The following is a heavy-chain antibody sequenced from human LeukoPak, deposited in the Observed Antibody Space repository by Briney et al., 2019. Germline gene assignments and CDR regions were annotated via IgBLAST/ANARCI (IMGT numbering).Heavy chain of an antibody. Sequence: GGSLRLSCAVSGFTFSNYAMAWVRQAPGKGLEWVSAISGNGGRTYSADSVQGRFTISRDNSKNMFFLQMNNLRLEDTAVYYCARLHNLNCDYWGLGTLVTVSS. J-gene: IGHJ4*02. CDR1: GFTFSNYA. CDR3: ARLHNLNCDY. CDR2: ISGNGGRT. D-gene: IGHD1-14*01. V-gene: IGHV3-23*01.